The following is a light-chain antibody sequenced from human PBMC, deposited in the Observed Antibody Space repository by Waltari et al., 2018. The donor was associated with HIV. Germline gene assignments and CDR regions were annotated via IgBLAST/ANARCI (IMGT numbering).Light chain of an antibody. V-gene: IGLV2-23*02. CDR2: EVS. CDR3: CSYAGSSTPFV. CDR1: SSDVGRYNI. J-gene: IGLJ1*01. Sequence: QPALTQPASVSGSPGQALTIPCTGTSSDVGRYNIVFWYQKYPGKVPKLMIYEVSMRPSGVSNRFSGSKSGNTASLTISGLQAEDEADYYCCSYAGSSTPFVCGTATKVTVL.